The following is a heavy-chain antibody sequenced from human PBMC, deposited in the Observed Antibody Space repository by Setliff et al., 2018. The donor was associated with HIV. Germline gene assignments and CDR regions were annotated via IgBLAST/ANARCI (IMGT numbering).Heavy chain of an antibody. Sequence: SETLSLTCTVSGDSITSNDYYWGWIRQPPGKGLEWIGIIHYNGRAYYDPSLKSRVTISVDTSKNQFSLKLSSVTAADTAVYYCARGLVNLSRYYYYYMDVWGKGTTVTVSS. CDR3: ARGLVNLSRYYYYYMDV. CDR1: GDSITSNDYY. J-gene: IGHJ6*03. V-gene: IGHV4-39*07. CDR2: IHYNGRA. D-gene: IGHD3-10*01.